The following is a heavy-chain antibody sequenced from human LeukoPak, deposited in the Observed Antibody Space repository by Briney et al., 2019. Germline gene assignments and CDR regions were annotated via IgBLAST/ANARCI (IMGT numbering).Heavy chain of an antibody. V-gene: IGHV4-39*01. D-gene: IGHD4-17*01. CDR3: TRYSTVPRFFDI. CDR2: IYYTGSTGIT. CDR1: GGSISSDTTY. Sequence: PSETLSLTCTVSGGSISSDTTYWGWIRQPPGRGLEWIGSIYYTGSTGITYYSPSLNGRVTVSEDTSKNQFSLKLTSVTAADTAVYYCTRYSTVPRFFDIWGQGTMVTVSS. J-gene: IGHJ3*02.